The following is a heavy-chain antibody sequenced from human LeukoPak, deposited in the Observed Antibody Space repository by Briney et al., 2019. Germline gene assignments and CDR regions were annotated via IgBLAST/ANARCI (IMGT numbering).Heavy chain of an antibody. CDR1: GFPFSDYY. V-gene: IGHV3-23*01. D-gene: IGHD4-23*01. J-gene: IGHJ4*02. Sequence: GGSLRLSCAASGFPFSDYYMSWIRQAPGKGLEWVSAISGSGGSTYYADSVKGRFTISRDNSKNTLYLQMNSLRAEDTAVYYCAKDPAPHDYGGFFDYWGQGTLVTVSS. CDR2: ISGSGGST. CDR3: AKDPAPHDYGGFFDY.